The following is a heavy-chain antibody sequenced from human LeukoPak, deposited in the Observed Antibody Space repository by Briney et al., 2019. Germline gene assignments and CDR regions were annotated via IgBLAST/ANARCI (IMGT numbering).Heavy chain of an antibody. J-gene: IGHJ4*02. Sequence: PSETLSLTCTVSGGSISSSSYYWGWIRQPPGKGLEWIGSIYYSGSTYYNPSLKSRVTISVDTSKNQFSLKLSSVTAADTAVYYCARVPTVTCFDYWGQGTLVTVSS. D-gene: IGHD4-17*01. CDR3: ARVPTVTCFDY. CDR2: IYYSGST. CDR1: GGSISSSSYY. V-gene: IGHV4-39*07.